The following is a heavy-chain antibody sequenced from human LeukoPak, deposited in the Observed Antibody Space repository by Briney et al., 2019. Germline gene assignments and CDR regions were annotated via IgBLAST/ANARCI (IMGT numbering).Heavy chain of an antibody. D-gene: IGHD6-13*01. CDR3: ARGDLDGASSWYGSF. Sequence: SVKVSCKASGGTFSSYAINWVRQAPGQGLEWVGGIIPIFGAPTYAQKFQGRVTITTDESTSTAYMELSSLRSEDTAVYYCARGDLDGASSWYGSFWGQGTLVAVSS. J-gene: IGHJ4*02. V-gene: IGHV1-69*05. CDR2: IIPIFGAP. CDR1: GGTFSSYA.